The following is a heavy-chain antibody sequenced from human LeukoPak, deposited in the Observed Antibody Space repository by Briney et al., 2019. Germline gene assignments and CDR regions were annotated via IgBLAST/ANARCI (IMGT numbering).Heavy chain of an antibody. CDR3: ASTTEWELLPPFDY. V-gene: IGHV1-69*05. CDR2: IIPIFDTT. CDR1: GGTFSSFA. Sequence: ASVKVSCKASGGTFSSFALSWVRQAPGQGLDWMGGIIPIFDTTNYAQKFQGRVTITTDESTSTVYMELSSLRSEDTAVYFCASTTEWELLPPFDYWGQGTLVTVSS. J-gene: IGHJ4*02. D-gene: IGHD1-26*01.